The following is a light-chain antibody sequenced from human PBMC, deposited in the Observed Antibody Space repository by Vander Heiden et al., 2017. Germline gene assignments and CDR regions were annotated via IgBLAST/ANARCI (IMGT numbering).Light chain of an antibody. J-gene: IGKJ1*01. V-gene: IGKV3-20*01. CDR1: QHVRSSY. CDR2: GAS. CDR3: QQFGSTPGT. Sequence: VMTQSPGTLSLSPGARAMPTCRAGQHVRSSYLAWYQQKPGQAPRLLMFGASSRATGIPDRFSGSGSGTDFTLTISRLEPEDVAVYYCQQFGSTPGTFGQGPKVEIK.